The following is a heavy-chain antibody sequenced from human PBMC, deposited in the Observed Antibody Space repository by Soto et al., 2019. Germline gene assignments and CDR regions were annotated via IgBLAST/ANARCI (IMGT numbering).Heavy chain of an antibody. D-gene: IGHD1-7*01. CDR2: ISDDGSNK. Sequence: QVQLVESGGDVVQPGRSLRLSCAASGFAFSSYGLHWVRQAPGKGLGWVAVISDDGSNKYYADSVKGRFTISRDNSKNTLYLQMNSLRAEDTAVYYCAKVHWNFLVYYFDYWGQGTLVTVSS. CDR3: AKVHWNFLVYYFDY. CDR1: GFAFSSYG. V-gene: IGHV3-30*18. J-gene: IGHJ4*02.